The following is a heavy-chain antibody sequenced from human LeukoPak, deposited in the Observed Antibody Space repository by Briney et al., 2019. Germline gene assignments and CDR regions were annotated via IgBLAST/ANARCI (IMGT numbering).Heavy chain of an antibody. CDR2: MNPNSGNT. CDR1: GYTFTSYD. V-gene: IGHV1-8*01. D-gene: IGHD6-13*01. CDR3: ARGRHSSSWFAYYYYYMDV. Sequence: ASVKVSCKASGYTFTSYDINWVRQATGQGLEWMGWMNPNSGNTGYAQKFQGRVTMTRNTSISTAYMELSSLRSEDTAVYCCARGRHSSSWFAYYYYYMDVWGKGTTVTVSS. J-gene: IGHJ6*03.